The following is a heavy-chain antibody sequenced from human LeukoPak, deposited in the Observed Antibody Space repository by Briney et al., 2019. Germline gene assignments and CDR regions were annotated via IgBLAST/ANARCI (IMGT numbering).Heavy chain of an antibody. J-gene: IGHJ4*02. Sequence: GGSLRLSCAASGFTFSNFWMSWVRQAPGKGLEWVSSISSSSSYIYYADSVKGRFTISRDNAKNSLYLQMNSLRAEDTAVYYCARDKGAAAGDFDYWGQGTLVTVSS. V-gene: IGHV3-21*01. CDR3: ARDKGAAAGDFDY. D-gene: IGHD6-13*01. CDR1: GFTFSNFW. CDR2: ISSSSSYI.